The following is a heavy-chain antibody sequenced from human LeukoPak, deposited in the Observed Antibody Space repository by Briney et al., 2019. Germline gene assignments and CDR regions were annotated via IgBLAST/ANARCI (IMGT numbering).Heavy chain of an antibody. CDR3: ARAYDILTGYYSF. Sequence: PGRSLRLSCAASGFTFSSYAMYWVRQAPGKGLEWVAVISYDGSNKYYADSVKGRFTISRDNSKNTLYLQMNSLRAEDTAVYYCARAYDILTGYYSFWGQGTLVTVSS. D-gene: IGHD3-9*01. CDR2: ISYDGSNK. J-gene: IGHJ4*02. V-gene: IGHV3-30-3*01. CDR1: GFTFSSYA.